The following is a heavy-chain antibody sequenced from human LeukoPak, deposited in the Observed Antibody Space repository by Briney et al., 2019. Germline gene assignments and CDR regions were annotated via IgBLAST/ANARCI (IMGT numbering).Heavy chain of an antibody. V-gene: IGHV1-69*06. CDR3: ARARSGPYGSGSLDAFDI. D-gene: IGHD3-10*01. CDR2: TIPMFDTA. CDR1: GGTFSSYP. Sequence: VASVKVSCKASGGTFSSYPISWVRQAPGQGLEWMGGTIPMFDTADFAQKFQGRVTITADTSTSTAYMQLSSLRSEDTAVYYCARARSGPYGSGSLDAFDIWGQGTMVTVSS. J-gene: IGHJ3*02.